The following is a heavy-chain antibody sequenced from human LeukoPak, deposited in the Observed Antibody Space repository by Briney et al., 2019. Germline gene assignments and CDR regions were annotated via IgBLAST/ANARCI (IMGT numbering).Heavy chain of an antibody. Sequence: GGSLRLSCAASGFTFSSYSMNWVRQAPGKGLEWVSSISSSSSYIYYADSVEGRFTISRDNAKNSLYLQMNSLRAEDTAVYYCARGSMGSGWYVPQDYWGQGTLVTVSS. CDR1: GFTFSSYS. J-gene: IGHJ4*02. CDR3: ARGSMGSGWYVPQDY. V-gene: IGHV3-21*01. CDR2: ISSSSSYI. D-gene: IGHD6-19*01.